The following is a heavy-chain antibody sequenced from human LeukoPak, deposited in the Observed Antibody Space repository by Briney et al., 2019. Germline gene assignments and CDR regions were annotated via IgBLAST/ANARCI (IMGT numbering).Heavy chain of an antibody. V-gene: IGHV4-59*01. Sequence: SETLSLTCTVSGGSISSYYWSWLRQPPGKGLEWIGYIYYSGSTNYNPSLKSRVTISVDTSKNQFSLKLSSVTAADTAVYYCARGEYYDSSGYWYWGQGTLVTVSS. J-gene: IGHJ4*02. CDR1: GGSISSYY. CDR2: IYYSGST. CDR3: ARGEYYDSSGYWY. D-gene: IGHD3-22*01.